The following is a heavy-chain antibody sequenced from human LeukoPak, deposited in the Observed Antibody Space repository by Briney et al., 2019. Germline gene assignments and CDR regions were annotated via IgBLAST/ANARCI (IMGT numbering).Heavy chain of an antibody. CDR1: GGSISSYY. V-gene: IGHV4-59*12. CDR3: ASSIAARRFFDY. Sequence: PSETLSLTCTVSGGSISSYYWSWIRQPPGKGLEWIGYIYYSGSTNYNPSLKSRVTISVDTSKNQFSLKLSSVTAADTAVYYCASSIAARRFFDYWGQGTLVTVSS. D-gene: IGHD6-6*01. CDR2: IYYSGST. J-gene: IGHJ4*02.